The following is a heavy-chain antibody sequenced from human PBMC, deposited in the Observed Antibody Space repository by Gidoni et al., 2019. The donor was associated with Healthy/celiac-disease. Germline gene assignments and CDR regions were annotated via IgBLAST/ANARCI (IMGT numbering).Heavy chain of an antibody. CDR1: GGPISSGGYS. CDR2: IYHSWST. V-gene: IGHV4-30-2*01. J-gene: IGHJ4*02. Sequence: LPLQASGSGLVKPSQTLSLTCAVAGGPISSGGYSWSWIRQPPGKGLEWIGYIYHSWSTYYNPSLKSRVTISVDRSKNQFSLKLSSVTAADTAVYYCARATAMADFDYWGQGTLVTVSS. D-gene: IGHD5-18*01. CDR3: ARATAMADFDY.